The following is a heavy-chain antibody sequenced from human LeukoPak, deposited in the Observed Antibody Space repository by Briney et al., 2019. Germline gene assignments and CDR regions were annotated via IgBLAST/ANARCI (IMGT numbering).Heavy chain of an antibody. CDR2: IYHSGST. CDR3: AREKASGYGPQIHAFDI. D-gene: IGHD3-22*01. Sequence: PSETLSLTCAVSGGSISSGGYSWSWIRQPPGKGLEWIGYIYHSGSTYYNPSLKSRVTISVDRSKNQFSLKLSSVTAADTAVYYCAREKASGYGPQIHAFDIWGQGTMVTVYS. J-gene: IGHJ3*02. V-gene: IGHV4-30-2*01. CDR1: GGSISSGGYS.